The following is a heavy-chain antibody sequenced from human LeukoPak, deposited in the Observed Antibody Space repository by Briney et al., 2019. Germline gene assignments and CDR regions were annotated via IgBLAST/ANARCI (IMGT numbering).Heavy chain of an antibody. CDR2: IWYDGSNK. V-gene: IGHV3-33*06. Sequence: GGSLRLSCAASGFTFSSYGMHWVRQAPGKGLEWVAVIWYDGSNKYYADSVKGRFTISRDNSKNTLFLQMSSLRAEDTAVYYCAKDYDMRYFDYWGQGTLVTVSS. D-gene: IGHD3-22*01. CDR1: GFTFSSYG. J-gene: IGHJ4*02. CDR3: AKDYDMRYFDY.